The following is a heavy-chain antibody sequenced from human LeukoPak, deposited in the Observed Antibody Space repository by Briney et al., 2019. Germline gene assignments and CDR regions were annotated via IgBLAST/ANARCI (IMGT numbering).Heavy chain of an antibody. CDR1: GCTFTSYG. J-gene: IGHJ2*01. V-gene: IGHV1-2*02. CDR3: AKEADIVSFDL. D-gene: IGHD3-16*02. Sequence: GASVKVSCKASGCTFTSYGISWVRQAPGQGLEWMGWIDPNSGGTMYSQKFQDRVAMTSDTSISTAYMELSGLRSDDTAVYFCAKEADIVSFDLWGRGTLVTVSS. CDR2: IDPNSGGT.